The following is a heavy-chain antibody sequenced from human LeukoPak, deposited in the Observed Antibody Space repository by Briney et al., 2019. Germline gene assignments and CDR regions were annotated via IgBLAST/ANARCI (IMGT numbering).Heavy chain of an antibody. D-gene: IGHD2-2*01. Sequence: PGGSLRLSCAASGFTFSSYWMHWVRQAPGKGLVWVSRINSDGSSTSYADSVKGRFTISRDNAKNTLYLQMNSLRAEDTAVYYCAREGFGCSSTSCYVLPPWGQGTLVTVSS. CDR2: INSDGSST. V-gene: IGHV3-74*01. CDR1: GFTFSSYW. CDR3: AREGFGCSSTSCYVLPP. J-gene: IGHJ5*02.